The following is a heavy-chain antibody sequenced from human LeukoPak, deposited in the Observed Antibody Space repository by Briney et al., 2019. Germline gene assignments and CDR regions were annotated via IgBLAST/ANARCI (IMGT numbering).Heavy chain of an antibody. J-gene: IGHJ4*02. D-gene: IGHD3-9*01. CDR2: IYCSGST. V-gene: IGHV4-59*01. CDR3: ARVTGYTIEDYFDY. CDR1: GGSISSYY. Sequence: SETLSLTCTVSGGSISSYYWSWVRQPPGQGLEWIGYIYCSGSTNYNPSLKSRVTISVDTSKNQFSLKLSSVTAADTAVYYCARVTGYTIEDYFDYWGQGTLVTVSS.